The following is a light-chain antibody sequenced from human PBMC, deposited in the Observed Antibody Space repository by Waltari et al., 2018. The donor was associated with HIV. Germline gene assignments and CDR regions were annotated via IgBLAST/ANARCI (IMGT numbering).Light chain of an antibody. CDR3: QQYYSTPWT. Sequence: DIVMTQSPDSLAVSLGERATINCKSSQSVLYSSNNMNYLVWYQEKPGQPPKLLFSWASTRESGVPDLFSGSGSGTDFTLTISSLQAEDVAVYYCQQYYSTPWTFGQGTKVEIK. CDR1: QSVLYSSNNMNY. V-gene: IGKV4-1*01. J-gene: IGKJ1*01. CDR2: WAS.